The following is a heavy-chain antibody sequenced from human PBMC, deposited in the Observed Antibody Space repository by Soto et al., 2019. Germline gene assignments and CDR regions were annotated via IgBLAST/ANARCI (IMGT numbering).Heavy chain of an antibody. V-gene: IGHV1-69*13. Sequence: ASVKVSCKASGGTFSSYAISWVRQAPGQGLEWMGGIIPIFGTANYAQKFQGRVTITADESTSTAYMELSSLRSEDTAVYYCARESLHYDSSGSFDYWGQGTLVTVSS. CDR2: IIPIFGTA. J-gene: IGHJ4*02. CDR1: GGTFSSYA. D-gene: IGHD3-22*01. CDR3: ARESLHYDSSGSFDY.